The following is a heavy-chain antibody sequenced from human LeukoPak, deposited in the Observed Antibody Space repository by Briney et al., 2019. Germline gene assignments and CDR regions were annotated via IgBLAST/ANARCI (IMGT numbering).Heavy chain of an antibody. J-gene: IGHJ1*01. D-gene: IGHD1-26*01. Sequence: GGSLRLSCAASGFTFSSYSINWVRQAPGKGLEWVSYISSSSSTIYYADSVKGRFTISRDNAKNSLYLQMNSLRAEDTAVYYCARGNSRQWELLAEYFQHWGQGTLVTVSS. V-gene: IGHV3-48*04. CDR1: GFTFSSYS. CDR2: ISSSSSTI. CDR3: ARGNSRQWELLAEYFQH.